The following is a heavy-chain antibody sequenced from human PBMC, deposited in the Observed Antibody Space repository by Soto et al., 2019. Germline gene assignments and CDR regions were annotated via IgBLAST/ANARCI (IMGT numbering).Heavy chain of an antibody. CDR3: ASPPFYCSSWYGDFQH. CDR1: GGSFSGYY. J-gene: IGHJ1*01. CDR2: IIHIGST. Sequence: SETLSLTCAVYGGSFSGYYWSWIRQPPGKGLEWIGEIIHIGSTNYNPSLKSRVTISVDTSKHQFSLKLSSVTAADTAVYYCASPPFYCSSWYGDFQHWGQGTLVTVSS. D-gene: IGHD6-13*01. V-gene: IGHV4-34*12.